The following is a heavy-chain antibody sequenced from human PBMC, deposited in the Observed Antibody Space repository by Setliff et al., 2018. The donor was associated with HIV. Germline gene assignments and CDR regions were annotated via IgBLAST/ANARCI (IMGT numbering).Heavy chain of an antibody. CDR2: MNANSGSA. Sequence: GASVKVSCKASGYTFNTYDLVWVRQTSGQGLEWMGSMNANSGSAVYAPQFQGRVTMTRNTSISTAYMDMSSLRSEDTAVYYCSTLAGWNWGQGTLVTVSS. V-gene: IGHV1-8*02. CDR1: GYTFNTYD. J-gene: IGHJ4*02. D-gene: IGHD1-1*01. CDR3: STLAGWN.